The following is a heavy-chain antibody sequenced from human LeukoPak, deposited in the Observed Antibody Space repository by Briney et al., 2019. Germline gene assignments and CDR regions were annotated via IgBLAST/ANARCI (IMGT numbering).Heavy chain of an antibody. CDR1: GFTFSSTS. Sequence: GGSLRLSCAASGFTFSSTSMSWVRQAPGKGLEWVAVTVGGGDGTYYADSVKGRFTISRDNSENTLYLQMNSLRAGDAAAYYCAKAHDYDFWSAFDSWGQGTLVTVSS. D-gene: IGHD3-3*01. V-gene: IGHV3-23*01. J-gene: IGHJ4*02. CDR2: TVGGGDGT. CDR3: AKAHDYDFWSAFDS.